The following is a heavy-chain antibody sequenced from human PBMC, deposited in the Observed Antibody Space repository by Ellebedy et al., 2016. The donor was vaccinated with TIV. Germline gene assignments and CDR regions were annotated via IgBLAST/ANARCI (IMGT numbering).Heavy chain of an antibody. CDR2: INSDGRST. CDR3: GRDDRYGLDV. CDR1: GFAFSSRW. Sequence: GESLKISCVASGFAFSSRWIHWVRQAQGKGLVWVSHINSDGRSTTYADSVKGRFTISRDNAKDTVYLQMNSLRAEDTAVYYCGRDDRYGLDVWGQGTTVIVSS. V-gene: IGHV3-74*01. J-gene: IGHJ6*02.